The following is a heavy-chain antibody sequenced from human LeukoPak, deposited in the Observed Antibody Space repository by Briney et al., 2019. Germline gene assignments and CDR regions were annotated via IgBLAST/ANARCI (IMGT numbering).Heavy chain of an antibody. CDR1: GFTFSNYE. CDR2: ITSSGRAI. Sequence: GGSLRLSCAASGFTFSNYEMNWVRQAPGKGLEWLSYITSSGRAIYYADSVKGRFTISRDNAKNSLYLQMNSLRAEDRAVYYCARGQIGPVARMDYWGQGTLVTVSS. V-gene: IGHV3-48*03. D-gene: IGHD6-19*01. J-gene: IGHJ4*02. CDR3: ARGQIGPVARMDY.